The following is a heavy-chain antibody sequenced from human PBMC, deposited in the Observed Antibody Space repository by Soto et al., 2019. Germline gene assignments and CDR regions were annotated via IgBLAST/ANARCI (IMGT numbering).Heavy chain of an antibody. Sequence: SQTLSLPCAISGDSVSSNSAAWNWIRQSPSRGLEWLGRTYYRSKWYNDYAVSVKSRITINPDTSKNQFSLQLNSVTPEDTAVYYCARDCTNGVCYPSYHYGMDVWGQGTTVTV. J-gene: IGHJ6*02. CDR1: GDSVSSNSAA. CDR3: ARDCTNGVCYPSYHYGMDV. D-gene: IGHD2-8*01. CDR2: TYYRSKWYN. V-gene: IGHV6-1*01.